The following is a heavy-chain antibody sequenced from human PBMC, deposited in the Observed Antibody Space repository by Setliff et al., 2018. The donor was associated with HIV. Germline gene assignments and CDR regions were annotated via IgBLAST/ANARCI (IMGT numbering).Heavy chain of an antibody. CDR1: GFTFNNYG. Sequence: GGSLRLSCAASGFTFNNYGMHWVRQTPGKGLEWVAVMWYEGSDTYYSDSVKGRFTISRDNSKNTVYLQMNRLRVDVTAVYYCARDSFGSGSYVYYFKYWGQGTLVTVSS. CDR2: MWYEGSDT. V-gene: IGHV3-33*01. J-gene: IGHJ4*02. D-gene: IGHD3-10*01. CDR3: ARDSFGSGSYVYYFKY.